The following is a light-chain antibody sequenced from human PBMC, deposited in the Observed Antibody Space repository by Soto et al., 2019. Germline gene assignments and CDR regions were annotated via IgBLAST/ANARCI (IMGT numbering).Light chain of an antibody. Sequence: EIVMTQSPATLSVSPGERVTLSCRASQPVSRNFAWYRQKPGHAPTLVIYGATTRATGIPARFSGSGSGTEVTLTISSLLSEDFAVYYCQQYNNWPYTFGQGTKLEIK. J-gene: IGKJ2*01. CDR2: GAT. CDR1: QPVSRN. V-gene: IGKV3-15*01. CDR3: QQYNNWPYT.